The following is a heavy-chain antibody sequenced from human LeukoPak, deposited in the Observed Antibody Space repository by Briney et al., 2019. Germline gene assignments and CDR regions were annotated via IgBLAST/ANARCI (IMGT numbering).Heavy chain of an antibody. V-gene: IGHV1-46*01. J-gene: IGHJ6*02. D-gene: IGHD3-3*01. CDR1: GYTFTSYY. CDR2: INPSGGST. Sequence: ASVKVSCKASGYTFTSYYMHWVRQAPGQGLEWMGIINPSGGSTSYAQKFQGRVTMTRDTSTSTVYMELSSLRSEDTAVYYCASERLRFLEWSLTWFSKYNYYYGMDVWGQGTTVTVSS. CDR3: ASERLRFLEWSLTWFSKYNYYYGMDV.